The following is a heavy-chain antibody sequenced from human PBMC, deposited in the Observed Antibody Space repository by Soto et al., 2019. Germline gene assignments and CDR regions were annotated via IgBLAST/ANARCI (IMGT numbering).Heavy chain of an antibody. CDR2: ISGSGSGT. J-gene: IGHJ4*02. Sequence: GGSLRLSCAASGFTFSSYAMSWVRQAPGKGLEWVSGISGSGSGTYYADSVKGRFTISRDSSNNTLYLQMNSLRAEDTAVYYCAKDFYFRVPAGIHYWGQGALVTVSS. D-gene: IGHD2-2*01. CDR3: AKDFYFRVPAGIHY. CDR1: GFTFSSYA. V-gene: IGHV3-23*01.